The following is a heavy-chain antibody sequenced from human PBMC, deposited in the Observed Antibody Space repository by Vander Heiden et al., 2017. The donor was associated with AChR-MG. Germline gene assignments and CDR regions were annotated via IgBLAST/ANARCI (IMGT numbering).Heavy chain of an antibody. CDR1: GFTFSDHY. Sequence: EVQLVASGGGLVQPGGSLRLSCAASGFTFSDHYMDWVRQAPGRGLEWVGRARNKANSYTTEYAASVKGRFTVSRDDSKNSLYLQMNSLKTEDTAVYCCTRSLGSSWSDHYFDYWGQGSLVTVSS. CDR2: ARNKANSYTT. CDR3: TRSLGSSWSDHYFDY. D-gene: IGHD6-13*01. V-gene: IGHV3-72*01. J-gene: IGHJ4*02.